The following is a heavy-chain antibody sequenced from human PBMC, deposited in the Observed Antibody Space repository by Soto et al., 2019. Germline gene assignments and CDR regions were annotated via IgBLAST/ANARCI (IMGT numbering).Heavy chain of an antibody. D-gene: IGHD3-22*01. Sequence: PGWSLRLSCAASGFTFSSYWMSWVRQAPGKGLEWVANIKQDGSEKYYVDSVKGRFTISRDNAKNSLYLQMNSLRAEDTAVYYCAREARSYYDSSGYYYVNNWFDRWGQGTLVTVSS. V-gene: IGHV3-7*01. J-gene: IGHJ5*02. CDR3: AREARSYYDSSGYYYVNNWFDR. CDR2: IKQDGSEK. CDR1: GFTFSSYW.